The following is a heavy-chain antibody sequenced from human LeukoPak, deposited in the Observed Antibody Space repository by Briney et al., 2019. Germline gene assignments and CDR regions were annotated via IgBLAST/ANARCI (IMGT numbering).Heavy chain of an antibody. D-gene: IGHD6-19*01. CDR1: GFTFSSYA. J-gene: IGHJ4*02. CDR2: ISYDGSNK. V-gene: IGHV3-30*04. CDR3: AKIPVAVAGSGVDY. Sequence: GRSLRLSCAASGFTFSSYAMHWVRQAPGKGLEWVAVISYDGSNKYYADSVKGRFTISRDNSKNTLYLQMNSLRAEDTAVYYCAKIPVAVAGSGVDYWGQGTLVTVSS.